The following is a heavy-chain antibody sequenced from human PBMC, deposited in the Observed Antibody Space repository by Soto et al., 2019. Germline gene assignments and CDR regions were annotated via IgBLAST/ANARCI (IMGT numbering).Heavy chain of an antibody. CDR1: GGSISSSSYY. V-gene: IGHV4-39*01. CDR3: ARLGWSAQGDYYYYMDV. D-gene: IGHD3-3*01. CDR2: IYYSGST. Sequence: SETLSLTCTVSGGSISSSSYYWGWIRQPPGKGLEWIGSIYYSGSTYYNPSLKSRVTISVDTSKNQFSLKLSSVTAADTAVYYCARLGWSAQGDYYYYMDVWGKGTTVTVSS. J-gene: IGHJ6*03.